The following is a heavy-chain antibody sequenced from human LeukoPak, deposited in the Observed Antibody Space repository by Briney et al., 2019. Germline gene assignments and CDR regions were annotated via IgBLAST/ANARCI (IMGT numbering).Heavy chain of an antibody. J-gene: IGHJ6*03. CDR2: ISAYNGNT. Sequence: RASVRVSCTASGYTFTIYGISWVRQAPGQGLEWMGWISAYNGNTNYTQKLQGRVTMTTDTSTSTAYMELRSLRSDDTAVYYCARDLRLELSLAYYYYMDVWGKGTTVTVSS. D-gene: IGHD1-7*01. CDR1: GYTFTIYG. V-gene: IGHV1-18*01. CDR3: ARDLRLELSLAYYYYMDV.